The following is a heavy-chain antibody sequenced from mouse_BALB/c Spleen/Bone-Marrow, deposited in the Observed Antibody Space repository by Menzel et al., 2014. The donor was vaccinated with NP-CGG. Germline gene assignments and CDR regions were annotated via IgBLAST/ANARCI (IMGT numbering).Heavy chain of an antibody. CDR2: IHPSNGRT. D-gene: IGHD3-1*01. V-gene: IGHV1S81*02. CDR3: ARGTARAMMDY. Sequence: QVQLQQPGTDLVKPGASVKLSCKSSGYTFTSYWIHWVKQGPGQGLEWIGEIHPSNGRTNYSEKFKTKATLTVDKSSSTAHMQLSSLTSEDSEVYYCARGTARAMMDYWGQGTPVTVSS. CDR1: GYTFTSYW. J-gene: IGHJ4*01.